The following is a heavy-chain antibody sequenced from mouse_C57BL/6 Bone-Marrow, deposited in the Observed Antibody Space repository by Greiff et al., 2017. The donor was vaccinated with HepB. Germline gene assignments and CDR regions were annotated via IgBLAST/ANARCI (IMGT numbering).Heavy chain of an antibody. CDR2: IDPSDSYT. J-gene: IGHJ4*01. CDR3: ARKEVYDGYPYAMDY. Sequence: QVQLQQPGAELVRPGTSVKLSCKASGYTFTSYWMHWVKQRPGQGLEWIGVIDPSDSYTNYNQKLKGKATLTVDTSSSTAYMQLSSLTTEDSAVYYCARKEVYDGYPYAMDYWGQGTSVTVSA. D-gene: IGHD2-3*01. V-gene: IGHV1-59*01. CDR1: GYTFTSYW.